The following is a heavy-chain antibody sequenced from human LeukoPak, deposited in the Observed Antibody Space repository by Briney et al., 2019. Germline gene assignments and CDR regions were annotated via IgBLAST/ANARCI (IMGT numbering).Heavy chain of an antibody. V-gene: IGHV5-51*01. D-gene: IGHD6-13*01. CDR1: GYNFTNYW. Sequence: GESLKISCKGSGYNFTNYWIGWVRQMPGKGLEWMGIIYPGDPDTRYSPSFRGQVTISADESISTAYLQWSSLKASDTALYYCSRFPTDSSSLFDYWGQGTLVTVSS. CDR2: IYPGDPDT. J-gene: IGHJ4*02. CDR3: SRFPTDSSSLFDY.